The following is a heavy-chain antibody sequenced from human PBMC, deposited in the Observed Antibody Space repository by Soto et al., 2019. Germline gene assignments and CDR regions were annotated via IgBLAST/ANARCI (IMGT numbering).Heavy chain of an antibody. J-gene: IGHJ4*02. CDR1: GFTFSSYA. Sequence: GGSLRLSCAASGFTFSSYAMSWVRQAPGKGLEWVSAISGSGGSTYYADSVKGRFTISRDNSKNTLYLQMNSLRAEDTAVYYCAKDLYYDSSGGLGYWGQGTLVTVSS. D-gene: IGHD3-22*01. CDR3: AKDLYYDSSGGLGY. V-gene: IGHV3-23*01. CDR2: ISGSGGST.